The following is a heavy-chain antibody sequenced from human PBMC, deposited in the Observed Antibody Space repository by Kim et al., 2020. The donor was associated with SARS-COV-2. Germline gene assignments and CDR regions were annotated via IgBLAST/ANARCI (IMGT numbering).Heavy chain of an antibody. CDR3: ARDWYSSSWYEAYYFDY. CDR2: INPNSGGT. D-gene: IGHD6-13*01. Sequence: ASVKVSCKASGYTFTGYYMHWVRQAPGQGLEWMGRINPNSGGTNYAQKFQGRVTMTRDTSISTAYMELSRLRSDDTAVYYCARDWYSSSWYEAYYFDYWGQGTLVTVSS. J-gene: IGHJ4*02. CDR1: GYTFTGYY. V-gene: IGHV1-2*06.